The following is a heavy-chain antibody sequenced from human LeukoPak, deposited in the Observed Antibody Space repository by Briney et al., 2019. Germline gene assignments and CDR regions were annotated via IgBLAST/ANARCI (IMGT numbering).Heavy chain of an antibody. J-gene: IGHJ4*02. CDR3: ARDQTYYYGSGSPPFFDY. D-gene: IGHD3-10*01. CDR1: GGSISSSSYY. V-gene: IGHV4-39*07. CDR2: IYHSGST. Sequence: SETLSLTCTVSGGSISSSSYYWGWIRQPPGKGLEWIGSIYHSGSTYYNPSLKSRVTISVDTSKNQFSLKLSSVTAADTAVYYCARDQTYYYGSGSPPFFDYWGQGTLVTVSS.